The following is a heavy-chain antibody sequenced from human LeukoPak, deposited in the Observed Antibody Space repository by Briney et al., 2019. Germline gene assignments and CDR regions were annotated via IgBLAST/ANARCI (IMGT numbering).Heavy chain of an antibody. J-gene: IGHJ5*02. CDR1: GGSISSYY. CDR2: IYYSGST. V-gene: IGHV4-59*12. Sequence: SETLSLTCTVSGGSISSYYWSWIRQPPGKGLEWIGYIYYSGSTNYNPSLKSRVTISVDTSKNQFSLKLSSVTAADTAVYYCARDSSSFSFDPWGQGTLVTVSS. D-gene: IGHD6-6*01. CDR3: ARDSSSFSFDP.